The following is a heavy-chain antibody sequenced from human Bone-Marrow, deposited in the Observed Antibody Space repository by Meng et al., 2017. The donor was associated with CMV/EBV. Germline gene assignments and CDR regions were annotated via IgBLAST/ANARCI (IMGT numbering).Heavy chain of an antibody. J-gene: IGHJ1*01. CDR1: GGTFSSYA. CDR2: IIPIFGTA. Sequence: SSVKVSCKASGGTFSSYAISWVRQAPGQGLEWMGGIIPIFGTANYAQKFQGRVTITTDESTSTAYMELSSLRSEDTAVYYCAREENYDGSGRGYFQHWGQGTMVTVSS. D-gene: IGHD3-10*01. CDR3: AREENYDGSGRGYFQH. V-gene: IGHV1-69*05.